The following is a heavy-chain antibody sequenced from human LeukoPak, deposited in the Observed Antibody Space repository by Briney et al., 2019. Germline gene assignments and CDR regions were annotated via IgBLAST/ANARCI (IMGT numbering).Heavy chain of an antibody. CDR3: ATPLDYYDSSGYHQGGD. V-gene: IGHV3-7*03. D-gene: IGHD3-22*01. CDR2: IKQDGSKK. CDR1: GFTFSGHW. Sequence: GGSLRLSCAASGFTFSGHWVTWVRQAPGKGLEWVANIKQDGSKKNYVDSVKGRFTISRDDAKNSLYLQMNSLRAEDTAVYYCATPLDYYDSSGYHQGGDWGQGTPVTVSS. J-gene: IGHJ4*02.